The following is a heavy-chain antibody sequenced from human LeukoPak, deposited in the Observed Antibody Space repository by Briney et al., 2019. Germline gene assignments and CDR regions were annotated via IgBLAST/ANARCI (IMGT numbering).Heavy chain of an antibody. V-gene: IGHV3-48*04. CDR2: ISSSGNTI. CDR3: CSSWGGLDY. J-gene: IGHJ4*02. D-gene: IGHD6-13*01. Sequence: GGSLRLSCAASGFTFSNYWMNWGRQAPGKGLEWVSHISSSGNTIYYAASVKGRFTISRDNAKNSLYLQMNSLRAEDTAVYYSCSSWGGLDYWGQGTMVTVSS. CDR1: GFTFSNYW.